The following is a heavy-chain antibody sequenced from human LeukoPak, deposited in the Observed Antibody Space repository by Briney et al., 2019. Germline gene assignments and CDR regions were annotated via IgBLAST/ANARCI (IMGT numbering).Heavy chain of an antibody. Sequence: PSETLSLTCTVSGGSISSSSYYWGWIRQPPGKGLEWIGSIYYSGSTYYNPSLKSRVTISVDTSKNQFSLKLSSVTAADTAVYYCATLTPVHSSSSLDYWGQGTPVTVSS. CDR3: ATLTPVHSSSSLDY. V-gene: IGHV4-39*01. CDR2: IYYSGST. D-gene: IGHD6-6*01. CDR1: GGSISSSSYY. J-gene: IGHJ4*02.